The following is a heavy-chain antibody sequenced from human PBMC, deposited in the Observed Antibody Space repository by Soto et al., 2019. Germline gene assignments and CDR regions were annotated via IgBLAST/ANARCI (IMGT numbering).Heavy chain of an antibody. D-gene: IGHD2-2*01. CDR3: AKVLLRSWISTSCFYYYAYGMDV. V-gene: IGHV3-30*18. CDR2: ISYDGSNK. J-gene: IGHJ6*02. CDR1: GFTFSNYG. Sequence: QVQLVESGGGVVQPGRSLRLSCAASGFTFSNYGMHWVRQAPGKGLEWVAVISYDGSNKYSVDSVKGRFTISRDNSETTLYLQLSSLRAEDTAMYFCAKVLLRSWISTSCFYYYAYGMDVWGQGTTVTGSS.